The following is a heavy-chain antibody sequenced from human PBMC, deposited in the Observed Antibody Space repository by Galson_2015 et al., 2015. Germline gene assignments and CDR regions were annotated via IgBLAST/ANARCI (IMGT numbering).Heavy chain of an antibody. CDR2: IYYTGTT. CDR3: ARDLGTCNVPSCRPFDS. J-gene: IGHJ4*02. D-gene: IGHD2/OR15-2a*01. Sequence: SETLSLTCTVSGGSVSSRSDFWGWIRQPTGKGLEWIGSIYYTGTTNYNASLKSRVTISVDTSKNLFSLKLTSVTAADTAVYYCARDLGTCNVPSCRPFDSWGQGTLVTVSS. V-gene: IGHV4-39*07. CDR1: GGSVSSRSDF.